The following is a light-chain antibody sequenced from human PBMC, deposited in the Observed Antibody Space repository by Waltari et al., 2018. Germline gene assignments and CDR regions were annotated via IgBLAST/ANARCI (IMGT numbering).Light chain of an antibody. CDR3: ASYTTSDTIV. J-gene: IGLJ1*01. CDR2: EVS. V-gene: IGLV2-14*01. CDR1: SRDVGNYNY. Sequence: QSALTQPASLSGSPGQSITISCTGTSRDVGNYNYVSLYQHHPGKVPKVIIYEVSNRPAGISSRFSGSKSGNTASLTISGLQADDEADYYCASYTTSDTIVFGTGTGVTVL.